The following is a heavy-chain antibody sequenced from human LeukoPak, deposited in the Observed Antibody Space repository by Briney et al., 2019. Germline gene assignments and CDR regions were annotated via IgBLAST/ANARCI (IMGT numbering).Heavy chain of an antibody. CDR2: IDSDGSNT. Sequence: GGSPRLSCAASGFTFNNYWMHWVRQAPGKGLVWVSRIDSDGSNTNYADSVKGRFTVPRDNAKNTLYLQMNSLRAEDTAVYYCARDDYGDYYFDYWGQGTLVTVSS. V-gene: IGHV3-74*01. J-gene: IGHJ4*02. D-gene: IGHD4-17*01. CDR1: GFTFNNYW. CDR3: ARDDYGDYYFDY.